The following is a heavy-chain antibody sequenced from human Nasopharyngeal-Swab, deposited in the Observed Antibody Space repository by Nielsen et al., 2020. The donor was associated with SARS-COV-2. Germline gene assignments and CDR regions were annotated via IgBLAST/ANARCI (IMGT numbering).Heavy chain of an antibody. CDR1: GFTFSDYW. CDR2: INSEGSNT. J-gene: IGHJ4*02. Sequence: GGSLRLSCAASGFTFSDYWMHWVRQAPGKGLMWVSRINSEGSNTAYADSVKGRFTISRDNANNTLYLQMNSLRAEDTAVYYCARGAAAGSDYWGQGTLVTVSS. D-gene: IGHD6-13*01. CDR3: ARGAAAGSDY. V-gene: IGHV3-74*01.